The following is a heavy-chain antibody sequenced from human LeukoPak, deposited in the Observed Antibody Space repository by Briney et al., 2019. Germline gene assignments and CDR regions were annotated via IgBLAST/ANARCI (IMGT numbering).Heavy chain of an antibody. Sequence: SETLSLTCTVSGGSISSGDYYWSWIRQPPGKGLEWIGYIYYSGSTYYNPSLKSRVTISVDTSKNQFSLKLSSVTAADTAVYYCARAHFIASYYYGVDVWGQGTTVTVSS. V-gene: IGHV4-30-4*01. CDR3: ARAHFIASYYYGVDV. CDR1: GGSISSGDYY. D-gene: IGHD3-3*02. CDR2: IYYSGST. J-gene: IGHJ6*02.